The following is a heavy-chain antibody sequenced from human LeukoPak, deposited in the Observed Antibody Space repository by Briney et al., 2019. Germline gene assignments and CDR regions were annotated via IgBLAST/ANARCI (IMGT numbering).Heavy chain of an antibody. CDR1: GGSISSGGYY. Sequence: SQTLSLTCTVSGGSISSGGYYWSWIRQHPGKGLEWIGYIYYSGSTYYNPSLKSRVTISVDTSKNQFSLKLSSVTAADTAVYYCARVGDGYFYWFDPWGQGTLVTVSS. V-gene: IGHV4-31*03. D-gene: IGHD5-24*01. CDR3: ARVGDGYFYWFDP. CDR2: IYYSGST. J-gene: IGHJ5*02.